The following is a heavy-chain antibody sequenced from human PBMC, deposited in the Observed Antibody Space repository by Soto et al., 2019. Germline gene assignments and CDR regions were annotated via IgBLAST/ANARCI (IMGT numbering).Heavy chain of an antibody. J-gene: IGHJ4*02. CDR3: ATIPIVGTKPYYFNS. V-gene: IGHV4-39*01. CDR1: GGSFDITSSY. CDR2: IYYSGST. Sequence: LQLQESGPGLVKPSETLSLTCTVSGGSFDITSSYWAWVRKPPGKGLEWIAYIYYSGSTYYNPSLKSRITISVDTSTNQLSLRLSSVTAADTAVYYCATIPIVGTKPYYFNSWGQGTLVTVSS. D-gene: IGHD1-1*01.